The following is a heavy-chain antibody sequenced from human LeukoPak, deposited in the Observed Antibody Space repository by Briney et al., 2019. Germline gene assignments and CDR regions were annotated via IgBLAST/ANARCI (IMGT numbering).Heavy chain of an antibody. CDR1: GFTFGSYD. D-gene: IGHD6-19*01. CDR3: ARGSSGWYEDAFDI. V-gene: IGHV3-13*05. Sequence: GGSLRLSCAASGFTFGSYDMHWVRQATGKGLEWVSAIGTAGDPYYPGSVKGRFTISRENAKNSLYLQMNSLRAGDTAVYYCARGSSGWYEDAFDIWGQGTMVTVSS. CDR2: IGTAGDP. J-gene: IGHJ3*02.